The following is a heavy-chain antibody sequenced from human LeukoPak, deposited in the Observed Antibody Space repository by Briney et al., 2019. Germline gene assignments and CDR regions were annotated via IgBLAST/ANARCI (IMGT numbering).Heavy chain of an antibody. Sequence: SETLSLTCAVYGGPFSGYYWSWIRQPPGKGLEWIGEINHSGSTNYNPSLKSRVTISVDTSKNQFSLKLSSVTAADTAVYYCARAECSGGSCYWFDYWGQGTLVTVSS. CDR3: ARAECSGGSCYWFDY. J-gene: IGHJ4*02. D-gene: IGHD2-15*01. CDR1: GGPFSGYY. CDR2: INHSGST. V-gene: IGHV4-34*01.